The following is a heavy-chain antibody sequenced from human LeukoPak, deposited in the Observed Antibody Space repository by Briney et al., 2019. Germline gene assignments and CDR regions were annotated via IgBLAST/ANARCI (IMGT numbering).Heavy chain of an antibody. Sequence: SETLSLTCAVYGGSFSGYYWSWIRQPPGKGLEWIGEINHSGSTNYNPSLKSRVTISVDTSKNQFSLKLSSVTAADTAVYYCARGATGTTMDYWGQGTLVTVSS. V-gene: IGHV4-34*01. CDR3: ARGATGTTMDY. J-gene: IGHJ4*02. CDR2: INHSGST. D-gene: IGHD1-1*01. CDR1: GGSFSGYY.